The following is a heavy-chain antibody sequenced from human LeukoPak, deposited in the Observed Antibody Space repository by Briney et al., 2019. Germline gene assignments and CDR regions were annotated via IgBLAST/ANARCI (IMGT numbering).Heavy chain of an antibody. CDR3: ARWWTARTGFDY. CDR2: IYYSGSP. D-gene: IGHD3/OR15-3a*01. CDR1: GGSVSSGSYY. Sequence: SETLSLTCTVSGGSVSSGSYYWGWIRQPPGKGLEWIGSIYYSGSPYYNPSLKSRVTISVDTSKNQFSLKVISVTAADTAVYYCARWWTARTGFDYWGQGTLVTVSS. V-gene: IGHV4-39*01. J-gene: IGHJ4*02.